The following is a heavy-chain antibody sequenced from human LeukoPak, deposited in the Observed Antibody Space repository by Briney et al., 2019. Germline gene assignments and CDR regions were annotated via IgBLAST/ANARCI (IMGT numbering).Heavy chain of an antibody. J-gene: IGHJ4*02. V-gene: IGHV3-48*01. Sequence: PGGSLRLSCAASGFSFNSYAMSWVRQAPGKGLEWLSYISTGSITIYYADSVKGRFTISRDNAKNSLYLQMDSLRAEDTAVYYCARGRWELDYWGQGILVTVSS. CDR3: ARGRWELDY. CDR2: ISTGSITI. CDR1: GFSFNSYA. D-gene: IGHD1-26*01.